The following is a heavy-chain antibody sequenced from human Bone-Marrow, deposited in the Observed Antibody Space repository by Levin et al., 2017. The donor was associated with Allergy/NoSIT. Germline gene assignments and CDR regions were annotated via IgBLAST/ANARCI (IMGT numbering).Heavy chain of an antibody. D-gene: IGHD3-10*01. CDR1: GGTFSSYA. J-gene: IGHJ3*01. CDR3: ASPTEVRGYQGPFDL. CDR2: FIPILDIA. V-gene: IGHV1-69*04. Sequence: VASVKVSCKASGGTFSSYAISWVRQAPGQGLEWMGRFIPILDIANYSQKFRGRVTFTADRFTTTAYMELSSLRSDDTAVYFCASPTEVRGYQGPFDLWGQGTLVTVSS.